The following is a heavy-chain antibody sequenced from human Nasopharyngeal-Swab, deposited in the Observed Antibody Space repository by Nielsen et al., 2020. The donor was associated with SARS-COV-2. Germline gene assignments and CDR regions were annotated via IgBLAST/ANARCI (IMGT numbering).Heavy chain of an antibody. CDR2: ISWNSGSI. CDR1: GFTFDGYA. Sequence: GGSLRLSCAASGFTFDGYAMHWVRQAPGKGLEWVSGISWNSGSIGYADSVKGRFTISRDNAKNSLYLQMNSLRAEDTALYYCAAYGSGSYYTLWGQGTLVTVSS. CDR3: AAYGSGSYYTL. J-gene: IGHJ4*02. V-gene: IGHV3-9*01. D-gene: IGHD3-10*01.